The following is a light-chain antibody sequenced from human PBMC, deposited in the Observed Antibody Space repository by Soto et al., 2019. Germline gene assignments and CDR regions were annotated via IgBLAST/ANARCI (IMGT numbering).Light chain of an antibody. Sequence: QSVLTQPPSASGTPGQRVTISCSGSNSNIGANPVNWYQQVPGTAPKLLIYSDNQRPSGVPDRFSGSKSGTSASLAIRGLQSEDEADYFCAAWDDSLNANYVFGTGTKVTV. CDR2: SDN. V-gene: IGLV1-44*01. J-gene: IGLJ1*01. CDR3: AAWDDSLNANYV. CDR1: NSNIGANP.